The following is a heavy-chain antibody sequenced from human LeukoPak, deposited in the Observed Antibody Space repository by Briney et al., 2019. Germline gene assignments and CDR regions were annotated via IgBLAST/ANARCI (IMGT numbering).Heavy chain of an antibody. CDR2: IKQDGSEK. V-gene: IGHV3-7*01. J-gene: IGHJ4*02. D-gene: IGHD5-18*01. CDR1: GFTFSSYW. CDR3: ARDRGYSYGYDLDY. Sequence: GGSLRLSCAASGFTFSSYWMSWVRQAPGKGLEWVANIKQDGSEKYYVDSVKGRFTISRDNAENSLYLQMNSLRVEDTAVYYCARDRGYSYGYDLDYWGQGTLITVSS.